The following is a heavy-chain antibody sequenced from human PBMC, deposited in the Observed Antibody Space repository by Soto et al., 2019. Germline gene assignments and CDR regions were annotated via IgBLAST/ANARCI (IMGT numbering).Heavy chain of an antibody. CDR1: SGSISSSNW. CDR3: AGGITVAGPSRDGFDI. D-gene: IGHD6-19*01. V-gene: IGHV4-4*02. Sequence: QVQLQESDPGLVKPSGTLSLTCAVSSGSISSSNWWSWVRQPPGKGLEWIGEIYHSGSTNYNPSLKSRVTISVDKSTNQFSLNLSSVTAADTAVYYCAGGITVAGPSRDGFDIWGQGTMVTVSS. CDR2: IYHSGST. J-gene: IGHJ3*02.